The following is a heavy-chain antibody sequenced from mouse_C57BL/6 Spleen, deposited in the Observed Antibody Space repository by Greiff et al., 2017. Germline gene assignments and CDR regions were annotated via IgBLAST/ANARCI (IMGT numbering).Heavy chain of an antibody. Sequence: QVQLQQPGAELVKPGASVKMSCKASGYTFTSYWITWVKQRPGQGLEWIGDIYPGSGSTNYNEKFKSKATLTVDTSSSTAYMQLSSLTSEDSAVYYCASGYGSSYEGDFDYWGQGTTLTVSS. CDR3: ASGYGSSYEGDFDY. J-gene: IGHJ2*01. V-gene: IGHV1-55*01. D-gene: IGHD1-1*01. CDR2: IYPGSGST. CDR1: GYTFTSYW.